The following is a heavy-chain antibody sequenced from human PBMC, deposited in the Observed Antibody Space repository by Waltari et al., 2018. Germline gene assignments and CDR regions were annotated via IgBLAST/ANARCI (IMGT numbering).Heavy chain of an antibody. J-gene: IGHJ4*02. D-gene: IGHD6-19*01. CDR2: INPRSGEK. CDR1: GYTFAGHY. Sequence: QVQLVQSGTEVKKPGASVKVSCKASGYTFAGHYIHWVRQAPGQGLEWMGWINPRSGEKSYARKLEGRVTLTTDTATTTAFMELSDLKSDDTAIYYCAKDRYTSTWGSGTGDSWGQGTLVTVSS. CDR3: AKDRYTSTWGSGTGDS. V-gene: IGHV1-2*02.